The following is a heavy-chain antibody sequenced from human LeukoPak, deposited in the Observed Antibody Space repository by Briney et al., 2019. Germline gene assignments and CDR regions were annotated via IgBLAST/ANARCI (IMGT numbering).Heavy chain of an antibody. D-gene: IGHD2-2*01. CDR2: ISSSSSTI. V-gene: IGHV3-48*04. CDR1: GFTFSSYS. J-gene: IGHJ6*03. Sequence: GGSLRLSCAASGFTFSSYSMNWVRQAPGKGLEWVSYISSSSSTIYYADSVKGRFTISRDNAKNSLCLQMNSLRAEDTAVYYCARVPATDYYYYYYMDVWGKGTTVTVSS. CDR3: ARVPATDYYYYYYMDV.